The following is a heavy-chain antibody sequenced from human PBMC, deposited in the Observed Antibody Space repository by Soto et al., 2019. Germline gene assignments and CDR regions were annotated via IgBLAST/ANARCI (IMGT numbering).Heavy chain of an antibody. CDR3: VKDLPRLGYCDGPSCLPRRYYGMDV. CDR1: GFTFSSYG. V-gene: IGHV3-30*18. Sequence: GGSLRLSCAASGFTFSSYGMHWVRQAPGKGLEWVAIISYDGGDKFYADSVKGRFTISRDNSKNTLYLQMDNLSPADTALYYCVKDLPRLGYCDGPSCLPRRYYGMDVWGQGTTVTVSS. D-gene: IGHD2-2*01. CDR2: ISYDGGDK. J-gene: IGHJ6*02.